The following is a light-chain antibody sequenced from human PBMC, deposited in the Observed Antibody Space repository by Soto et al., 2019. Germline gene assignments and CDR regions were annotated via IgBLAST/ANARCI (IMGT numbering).Light chain of an antibody. Sequence: QSVLTQPASVSGSPGQSITISCTGTSSDVGGYIYVSWYQQHPGKAPKLMIYDVTSRPSGVSYRFSGSKSGNTASLTISGLQAEDEAHYYCRSDLPTSSYGLGTGIKVTVL. CDR2: DVT. CDR1: SSDVGGYIY. CDR3: RSDLPTSSYG. V-gene: IGLV2-14*01. J-gene: IGLJ1*01.